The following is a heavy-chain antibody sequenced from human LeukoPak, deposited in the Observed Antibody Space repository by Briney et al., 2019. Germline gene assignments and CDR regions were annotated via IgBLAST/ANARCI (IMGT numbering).Heavy chain of an antibody. CDR1: GFVFSDYS. D-gene: IGHD6-19*01. Sequence: GGSLRLSCTASGFVFSDYSMNWVRQAPGKGLEWLSYISRDSGTIYYADSVKGRFTISRDNARKSLFLQMSRLRAEDTAVYYCASLPGAVAVDYWGQGTLVTVSS. J-gene: IGHJ4*02. V-gene: IGHV3-48*01. CDR3: ASLPGAVAVDY. CDR2: ISRDSGTI.